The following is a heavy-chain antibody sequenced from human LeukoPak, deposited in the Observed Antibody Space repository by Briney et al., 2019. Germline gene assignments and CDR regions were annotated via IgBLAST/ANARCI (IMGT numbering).Heavy chain of an antibody. CDR1: GFTFSSYW. CDR3: ARIHDDFWSGYYRVDP. Sequence: GGSLRLSCAASGFTFSSYWMSWVRQAPGKGLEWVANIKQDGSEKYYVDSVKVRFTISRDNAKNSLYLQMNSLRAEDTAVYYCARIHDDFWSGYYRVDPWGQGTLVTVSS. J-gene: IGHJ5*02. CDR2: IKQDGSEK. V-gene: IGHV3-7*01. D-gene: IGHD3-3*01.